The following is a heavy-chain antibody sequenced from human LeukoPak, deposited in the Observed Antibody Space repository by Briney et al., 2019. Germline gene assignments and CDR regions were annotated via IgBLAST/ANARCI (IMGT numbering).Heavy chain of an antibody. V-gene: IGHV4-30-4*01. CDR1: GGSISSSDYY. Sequence: SQTLSLTCTVSGGSISSSDYYWSWIRQPPGKGLEWIGYIYYSGSTYYNPSLKSRVAISVDTSKNQFSLKLSSVTAADTGVYYCARVEYSSSSVDYWGQGTLVTVSS. CDR2: IYYSGST. D-gene: IGHD6-6*01. CDR3: ARVEYSSSSVDY. J-gene: IGHJ4*02.